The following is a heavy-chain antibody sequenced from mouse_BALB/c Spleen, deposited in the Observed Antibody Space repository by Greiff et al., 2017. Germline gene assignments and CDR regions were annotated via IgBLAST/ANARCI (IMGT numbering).Heavy chain of an antibody. D-gene: IGHD1-1*01. CDR1: GYTFTSYW. V-gene: IGHV1S22*01. J-gene: IGHJ3*01. CDR3: TRLGDYYGSSSFAY. Sequence: LQQPGSELVRPGASVKLSCKASGYTFTSYWMHWVKQRHGQGLEWIGNIYPGSGSTNYDEKFKSKGTLTVDTSSSTAYMHLSSLTSEDSAVYYCTRLGDYYGSSSFAYWGQGTLVTVSA. CDR2: IYPGSGST.